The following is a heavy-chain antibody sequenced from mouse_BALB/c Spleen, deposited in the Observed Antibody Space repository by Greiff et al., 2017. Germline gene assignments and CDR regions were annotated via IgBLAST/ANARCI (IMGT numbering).Heavy chain of an antibody. J-gene: IGHJ3*01. Sequence: VQRVESGPSLVQPSQSLSITCTVSGFSLTSYGVHWVRQSPGKGLEWLGVIWRGGSTDYNAAFMSRLSITKDNSKSQVFFKMNSLQADDTAIYYCAKRNYYGSSAWFAYWGQGTLVTVSA. V-gene: IGHV2-5-1*01. D-gene: IGHD1-1*01. CDR3: AKRNYYGSSAWFAY. CDR1: GFSLTSYG. CDR2: IWRGGST.